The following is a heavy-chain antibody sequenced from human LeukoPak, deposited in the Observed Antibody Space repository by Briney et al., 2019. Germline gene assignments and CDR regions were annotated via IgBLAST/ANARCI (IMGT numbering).Heavy chain of an antibody. CDR1: GGSISSSSYY. CDR3: ARDRQDTYWDAFDI. D-gene: IGHD2-8*02. J-gene: IGHJ3*02. Sequence: PSETLSLTCTVSGGSISSSSYYWGWIRQPPGKGLEWIGSIYYSGSTYYNPSLKSRVTISVDTSKNQFSLKLSSVTAADTAVYYCARDRQDTYWDAFDIWGQGTMVTVSS. CDR2: IYYSGST. V-gene: IGHV4-39*07.